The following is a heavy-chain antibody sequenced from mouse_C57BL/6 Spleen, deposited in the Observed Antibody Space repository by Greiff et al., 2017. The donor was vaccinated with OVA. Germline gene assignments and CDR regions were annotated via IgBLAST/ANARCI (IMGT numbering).Heavy chain of an antibody. J-gene: IGHJ2*01. CDR3: ARSYGSPLDY. CDR2: IHPNSGST. D-gene: IGHD1-1*01. Sequence: QVQLQQPGAELVKPGASVKLSCKASGYTFTSYWMHWVKQRPGQGLEWIGMIHPNSGSTNYNEKFKSKATLTVDKSSSTAYLQLSSLTSEDSAVYYCARSYGSPLDYWGQGTTLTVSS. CDR1: GYTFTSYW. V-gene: IGHV1-64*01.